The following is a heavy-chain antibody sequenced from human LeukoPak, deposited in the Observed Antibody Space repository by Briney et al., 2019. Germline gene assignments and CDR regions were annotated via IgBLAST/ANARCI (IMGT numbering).Heavy chain of an antibody. Sequence: GGSLRLSCAASGFTLSHYGTHWVRQAPGKGLEWVAILLYDGANQYYADSVKGRFTISRDNSENTLFLQMSSLRAEDTAVYYCAKGTDDYGGNNWFDLWGQGTLVTVSS. CDR1: GFTLSHYG. CDR3: AKGTDDYGGNNWFDL. D-gene: IGHD4-17*01. V-gene: IGHV3-30*18. CDR2: LLYDGANQ. J-gene: IGHJ5*02.